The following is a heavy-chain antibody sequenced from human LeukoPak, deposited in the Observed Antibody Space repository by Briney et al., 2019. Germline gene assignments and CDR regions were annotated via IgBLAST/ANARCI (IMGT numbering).Heavy chain of an antibody. CDR1: GYTFTSLD. D-gene: IGHD3-3*01. V-gene: IGHV1-8*03. CDR3: ARERSITIFGVVRSWFDP. CDR2: MNPNSGYT. Sequence: ASVKVSCKASGYTFTSLDINWVRQATGQGLEWMGWMNPNSGYTGYAQQFQGRVTITRNASISTAYMELSSLRSEDTAVYYCARERSITIFGVVRSWFDPWGQGTLVTVSS. J-gene: IGHJ5*02.